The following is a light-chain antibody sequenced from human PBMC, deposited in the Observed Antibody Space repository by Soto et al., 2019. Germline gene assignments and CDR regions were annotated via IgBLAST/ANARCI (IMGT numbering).Light chain of an antibody. V-gene: IGKV1-9*01. J-gene: IGKJ3*01. Sequence: IQLTQSPSSLSASVGDRVTISCRASQGIANFLAWYQQKPGKAPKLLIYGASTLPSGVPSRFSGSGSGTDFTLTISSLQPEDFANYYCQQLNSFPIPFGPGTKVDIK. CDR2: GAS. CDR3: QQLNSFPIP. CDR1: QGIANF.